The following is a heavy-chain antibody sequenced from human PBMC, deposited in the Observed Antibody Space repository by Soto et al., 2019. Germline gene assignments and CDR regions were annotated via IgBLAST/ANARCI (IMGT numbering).Heavy chain of an antibody. CDR1: GGSISSSSYY. D-gene: IGHD3-3*01. J-gene: IGHJ5*02. V-gene: IGHV4-39*01. CDR3: ARQNDFWSGYYTNNWFDP. Sequence: SETLSLTCTVSGGSISSSSYYWGWIRQPPGKGLEWIGSIYYSGSTYYNPSLKSRVTISVDTPKNQLSLKLSSVTAADTVVYYCARQNDFWSGYYTNNWFDPWGQGTLVT. CDR2: IYYSGST.